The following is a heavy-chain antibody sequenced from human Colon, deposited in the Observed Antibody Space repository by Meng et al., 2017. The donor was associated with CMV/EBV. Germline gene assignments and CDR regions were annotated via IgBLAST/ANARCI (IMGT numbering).Heavy chain of an antibody. D-gene: IGHD4-23*01. Sequence: ASGYTCTGYYIHWVPQAPGQGLEWMGRINPNNGGTNCAQKFQGRVTMTGDTSISTAYMEVSRLRSDDTAVYYCARVPFGSNSSGFDYWGQGTLVTVSS. CDR3: ARVPFGSNSSGFDY. J-gene: IGHJ4*02. CDR1: GYTCTGYY. V-gene: IGHV1-2*06. CDR2: INPNNGGT.